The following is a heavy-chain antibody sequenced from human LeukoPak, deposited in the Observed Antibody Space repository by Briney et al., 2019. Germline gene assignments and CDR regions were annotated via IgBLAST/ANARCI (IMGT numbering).Heavy chain of an antibody. CDR2: ISGSGGAT. CDR1: GFTFSSYA. J-gene: IGHJ4*02. V-gene: IGHV3-23*01. D-gene: IGHD4-17*01. CDR3: AKSTVTTGDWYFDY. Sequence: GGSLRLSCAASGFTFSSYAMTWVRQAPGKGLEWVSAISGSGGATYYADSVKGRFTISRDNSKNTLYLQMNSLRAGDTAVYYCAKSTVTTGDWYFDYWGQGTLVTVSS.